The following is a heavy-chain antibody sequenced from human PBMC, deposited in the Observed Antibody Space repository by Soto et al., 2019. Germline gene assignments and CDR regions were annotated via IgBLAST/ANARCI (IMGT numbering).Heavy chain of an antibody. CDR2: IYHNGST. CDR1: GDSITSANW. Sequence: SETLSLTCAVSGDSITSANWWSWVRQSPRKGLEWLGEIYHNGSTNYNPSLKSRVAISVDKAKNQFSLKLTSVTAADTAVYYCARARGAIFGVVIRNWLDPWGQGTLVTVS. CDR3: ARARGAIFGVVIRNWLDP. D-gene: IGHD3-3*01. J-gene: IGHJ5*02. V-gene: IGHV4-4*02.